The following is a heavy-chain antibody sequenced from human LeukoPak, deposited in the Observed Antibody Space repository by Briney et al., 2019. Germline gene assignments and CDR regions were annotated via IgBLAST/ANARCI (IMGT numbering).Heavy chain of an antibody. J-gene: IGHJ4*02. Sequence: PGGSLRLSCAASGFTFSTYAMTWVRQAPGKGLEWVSSISGSGDSTYYAASVKGRFTISRDNSKNTLYLQMSSLRAEDTAVYYCVKAQYYYGSGSYFDYWGQGTLVTVSS. CDR3: VKAQYYYGSGSYFDY. CDR2: ISGSGDST. CDR1: GFTFSTYA. V-gene: IGHV3-23*01. D-gene: IGHD3-10*01.